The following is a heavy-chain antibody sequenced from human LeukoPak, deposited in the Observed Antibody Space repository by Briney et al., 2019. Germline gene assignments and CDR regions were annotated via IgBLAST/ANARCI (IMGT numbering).Heavy chain of an antibody. Sequence: ASVKVSCKTSGYSFTTFSIAWVRQAPGQGLEWMRWINANNGETHYAQKFHDRVTMTTDTSTNTAYMELRGLKSDDSAMYYCSRDSTSGAVVDFNYWGQGTLVTVSS. D-gene: IGHD3-16*01. CDR3: SRDSTSGAVVDFNY. J-gene: IGHJ4*02. CDR1: GYSFTTFS. CDR2: INANNGET. V-gene: IGHV1-18*01.